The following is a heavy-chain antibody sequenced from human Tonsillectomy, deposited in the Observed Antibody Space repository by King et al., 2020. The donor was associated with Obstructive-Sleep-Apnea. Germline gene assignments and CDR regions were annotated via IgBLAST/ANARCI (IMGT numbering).Heavy chain of an antibody. CDR3: ARDYDFWSGYYTNWFDP. Sequence: QLQESGPGLVKPSEILSLTCTVSGGSIRSSNYYWGWIRHPPGKGLEWIGSIYYSGSTHYNPSLKSRVTISLDTSKNQFSLKLSSVTAADTAVYYCARDYDFWSGYYTNWFDPWGQGTLVTVSS. D-gene: IGHD3-3*01. J-gene: IGHJ5*02. CDR1: GGSIRSSNYY. V-gene: IGHV4-39*07. CDR2: IYYSGST.